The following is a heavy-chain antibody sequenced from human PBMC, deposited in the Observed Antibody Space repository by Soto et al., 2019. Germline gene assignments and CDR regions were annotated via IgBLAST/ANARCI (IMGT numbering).Heavy chain of an antibody. CDR2: IWYDGSNK. V-gene: IGHV3-33*01. Sequence: QPGGSLRLSCAASVFTFSSYGMHWVRQAPGKGLEWVAVIWYDGSNKYYADSVKGRFTISRDNSKNTLYLQMNSLRAEDTAVYYCARGRYDFWSGVLRSLFWFDPWGQGTLVTVSS. J-gene: IGHJ5*02. CDR3: ARGRYDFWSGVLRSLFWFDP. CDR1: VFTFSSYG. D-gene: IGHD3-3*01.